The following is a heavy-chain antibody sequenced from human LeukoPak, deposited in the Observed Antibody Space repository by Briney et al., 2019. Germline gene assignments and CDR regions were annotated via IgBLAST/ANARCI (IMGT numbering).Heavy chain of an antibody. V-gene: IGHV3-23*01. J-gene: IGHJ5*02. CDR3: AKYCSGGSCYEGGAWFDP. CDR2: ISGSGGST. CDR1: GFTFSSYA. D-gene: IGHD2-15*01. Sequence: PGGSLRLSCAASGFTFSSYAMSWVRQAPGKGLERVSAISGSGGSTYYADSVKGRFTISRDNSKNTLYLQMNSLRAEDTAVYYCAKYCSGGSCYEGGAWFDPWGQGTLVTVSS.